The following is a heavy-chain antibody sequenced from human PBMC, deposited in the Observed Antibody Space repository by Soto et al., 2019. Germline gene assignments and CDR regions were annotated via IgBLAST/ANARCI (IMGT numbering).Heavy chain of an antibody. D-gene: IGHD3-10*01. Sequence: GESLKISCKGSGYIFATYWIGWVRQMPGKGLEWMGIIYPGNSETRYSPSFRGQVTISADKSISTAYLQWSSLKASDTAMYYCARPYGSAISYLHYWGQGTLVTVSS. CDR1: GYIFATYW. V-gene: IGHV5-51*01. CDR2: IYPGNSET. J-gene: IGHJ4*02. CDR3: ARPYGSAISYLHY.